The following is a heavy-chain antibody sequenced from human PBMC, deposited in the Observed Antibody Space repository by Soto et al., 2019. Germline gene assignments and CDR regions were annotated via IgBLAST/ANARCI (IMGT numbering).Heavy chain of an antibody. CDR1: GGTFRSYS. CDR3: ARPDEGGYSSNHHYYYALDV. CDR2: FIPIFDIT. J-gene: IGHJ6*02. Sequence: QVQLVHYGAEVKKPGSSVKVSCTASGGTFRSYSISWVRQAPGQGLEWMGGFIPIFDITNYAQKFQGRVTITEDESTRTSDMELSSLGSDDTAVYYCARPDEGGYSSNHHYYYALDVWGQGTKVTV. D-gene: IGHD3-22*01. V-gene: IGHV1-69*01.